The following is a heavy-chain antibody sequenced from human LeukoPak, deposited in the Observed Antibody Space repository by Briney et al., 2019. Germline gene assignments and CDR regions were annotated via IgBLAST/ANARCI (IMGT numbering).Heavy chain of an antibody. CDR3: ARRARSTSCYYFDY. D-gene: IGHD2-2*01. CDR1: GYTFTGYY. V-gene: IGHV1-2*06. Sequence: GESLKISCKGTGYTFTGYYMHWVRQAPGQGLEWMGRINPNSGGTNYAQKFQGRVTMTRDTSISTAYMELSRLRSDDTAVYYCARRARSTSCYYFDYWGQGTLVTVSS. J-gene: IGHJ4*02. CDR2: INPNSGGT.